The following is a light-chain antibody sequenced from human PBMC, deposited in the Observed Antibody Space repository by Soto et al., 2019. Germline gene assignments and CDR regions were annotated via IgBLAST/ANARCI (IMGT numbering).Light chain of an antibody. Sequence: DVVMTQSPLFLPVTLGQPASVSCRSSQSLVDSDGNTHLTWYQQRPGQSPRRLIYKVSKRDSRVPDRFSGSGSGTDFTLKISRVEAEDVGVYYCMQGTQWPRTFGQGTKVEIK. V-gene: IGKV2-30*01. CDR3: MQGTQWPRT. J-gene: IGKJ1*01. CDR1: QSLVDSDGNTH. CDR2: KVS.